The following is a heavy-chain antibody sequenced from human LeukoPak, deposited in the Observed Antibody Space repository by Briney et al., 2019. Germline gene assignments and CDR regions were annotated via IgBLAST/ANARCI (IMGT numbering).Heavy chain of an antibody. V-gene: IGHV3-7*01. CDR1: GFPFSSYW. CDR2: IRHDGSET. J-gene: IGHJ4*02. D-gene: IGHD3-22*01. CDR3: ARDVTYDYESNGYLDF. Sequence: GGSLRLSCAASGFPFSSYWMSWVRQAPGKGLEWVANIRHDGSETYYVDSLRGRFTISRDNAKNLVYLQMSSLRAEDTAIYYCARDVTYDYESNGYLDFWGQGTVVTVSS.